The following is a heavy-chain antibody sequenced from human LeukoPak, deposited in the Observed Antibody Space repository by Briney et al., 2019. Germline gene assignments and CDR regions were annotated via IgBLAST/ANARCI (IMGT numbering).Heavy chain of an antibody. CDR3: AHGPAGQNIFYR. CDR1: GYTFTGYY. D-gene: IGHD2-8*01. Sequence: GASVKVSCKASGYTFTGYYMHWMRQAPGQGLEWMGWINPNSGGTNYAQKFQGRVTMTRDTSISTAYMELSRLRFDDTAVYYCAHGPAGQNIFYRWGQGTLVTVSS. V-gene: IGHV1-2*02. J-gene: IGHJ4*02. CDR2: INPNSGGT.